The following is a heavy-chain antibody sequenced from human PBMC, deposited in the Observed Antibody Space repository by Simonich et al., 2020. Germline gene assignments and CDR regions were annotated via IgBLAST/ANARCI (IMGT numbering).Heavy chain of an antibody. CDR3: ARHDRWLQFYFDY. Sequence: QVQLQESGPGLVKPSETLSLTCTVSGGSISSYYWSWIRQPPGKGLEWIGYIDYSGSTNYNPSLKSRVTISVDTSKNQFSLKLSSGTAADTAVYYCARHDRWLQFYFDYWGQGTLVTVSS. D-gene: IGHD5-12*01. CDR1: GGSISSYY. J-gene: IGHJ4*02. CDR2: IDYSGST. V-gene: IGHV4-59*08.